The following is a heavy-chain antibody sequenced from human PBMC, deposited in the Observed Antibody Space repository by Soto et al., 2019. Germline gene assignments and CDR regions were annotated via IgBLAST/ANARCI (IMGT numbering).Heavy chain of an antibody. CDR3: ARDGPSGIAAAGTAFDY. J-gene: IGHJ4*02. CDR1: GYTFTYYH. D-gene: IGHD6-13*01. Sequence: GASVKVSCKASGYTFTYYHVHWVRQAPGQGLEWMGIINPNGGDTTYAQKFQGRVTMTRDTSTSTAYMELSRLRSDDTAVYYCARDGPSGIAAAGTAFDYWGQGTLVTVSS. V-gene: IGHV1-46*01. CDR2: INPNGGDT.